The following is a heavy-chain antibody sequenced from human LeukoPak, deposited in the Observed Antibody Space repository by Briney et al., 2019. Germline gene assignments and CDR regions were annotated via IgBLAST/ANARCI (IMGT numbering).Heavy chain of an antibody. V-gene: IGHV3-30*04. CDR1: GFTFGDYA. CDR2: ISYDGSNK. J-gene: IGHJ4*02. Sequence: PGGSLRLSCTASGFTFGDYAMSWVRQAPGKGLEWVAVISYDGSNKYYADSVKGRFTISRDNSKNTLYLQMNSLRAEDTAVYYCARDGLAVAGTLDYWGQGTLVTVSS. D-gene: IGHD6-19*01. CDR3: ARDGLAVAGTLDY.